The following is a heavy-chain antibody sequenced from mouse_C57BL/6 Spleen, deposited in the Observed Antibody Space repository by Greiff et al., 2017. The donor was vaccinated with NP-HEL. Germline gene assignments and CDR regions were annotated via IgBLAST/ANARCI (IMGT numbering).Heavy chain of an antibody. J-gene: IGHJ2*01. D-gene: IGHD2-2*01. V-gene: IGHV1-31*01. CDR2: IYPYNGVS. CDR3: ERAGYDGGGVFDY. Sequence: SGPELVKPGASVKISCKASGYSFTGYYMHWVKQSHGNILDWIGYIYPYNGVSSYNQKFKGKATLTVDKSSSTAYMELRSLTSEDSAVYYCERAGYDGGGVFDYWGQGTTLTVSS. CDR1: GYSFTGYY.